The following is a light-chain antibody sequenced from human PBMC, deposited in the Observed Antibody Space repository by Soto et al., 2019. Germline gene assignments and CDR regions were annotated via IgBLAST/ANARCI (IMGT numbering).Light chain of an antibody. V-gene: IGKV3-15*01. CDR1: QSVSSF. CDR2: GAS. J-gene: IGKJ1*01. CDR3: QQYNNWPPTWT. Sequence: EIVMTQSPATLSVSPGERATLSCRASQSVSSFLAWYQQKPGQAPRLLIYGASTRATGIPARFSGSGSGTEFTLTISSLQSEDFAVYYCQQYNNWPPTWTFGQGTKV.